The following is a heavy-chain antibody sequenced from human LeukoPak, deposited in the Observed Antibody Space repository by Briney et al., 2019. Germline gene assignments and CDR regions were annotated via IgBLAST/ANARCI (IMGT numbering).Heavy chain of an antibody. Sequence: ASVKVSCKASGGTFSSYAISWVRQAPGRGLEWMGGIIPIFGTANYAQKFQGRVTITADKSTSTAYMELSSLRSEDTAVYYCAGGTYYYGSGSYYRKRYYYYGMDVWGKGTTVTVSS. J-gene: IGHJ6*04. CDR1: GGTFSSYA. D-gene: IGHD3-10*01. V-gene: IGHV1-69*06. CDR2: IIPIFGTA. CDR3: AGGTYYYGSGSYYRKRYYYYGMDV.